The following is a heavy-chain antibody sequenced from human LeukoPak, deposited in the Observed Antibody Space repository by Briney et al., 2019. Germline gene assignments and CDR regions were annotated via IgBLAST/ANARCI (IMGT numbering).Heavy chain of an antibody. CDR1: GYTFTGYY. D-gene: IGHD6-19*01. Sequence: GASVKVSCKASGYTFTGYYMHWVRQAPGQGLEWMGWINPNSGGTNYAQKFQGRVTMTRDTSISTAYMELSGLRSDDTAVYYCARVALSSGWYDYWGQGTLVTVSS. V-gene: IGHV1-2*02. J-gene: IGHJ4*02. CDR3: ARVALSSGWYDY. CDR2: INPNSGGT.